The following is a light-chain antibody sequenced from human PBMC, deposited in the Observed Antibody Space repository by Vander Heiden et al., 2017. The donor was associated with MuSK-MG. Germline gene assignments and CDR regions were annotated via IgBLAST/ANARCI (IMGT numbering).Light chain of an antibody. CDR3: QSYDSSLSASHV. V-gene: IGLV1-40*01. CDR1: SSNIGAGYD. CDR2: GNS. J-gene: IGLJ1*01. Sequence: QSVLTQPPSVSGAPGQRVTISCTGRSSNIGAGYDVHWYQQLPGTAPKRLIYGNSNRPSGVPDRVSGSKSGTSASLAITGLQAEDEADYYCQSYDSSLSASHVFGTGTKVTVL.